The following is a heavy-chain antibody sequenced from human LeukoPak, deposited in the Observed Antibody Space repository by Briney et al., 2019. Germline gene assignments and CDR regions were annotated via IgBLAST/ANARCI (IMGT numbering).Heavy chain of an antibody. V-gene: IGHV3-21*01. J-gene: IGHJ6*03. CDR2: ISSSSSYI. Sequence: TGGSLRLSCAASGFTFNNYAMNWVRQAPGKGLEWVSSISSSSSYIYYADSVKGRFTISRDNAKNSLYLQMNSLRAEDTAVYYCARVSSSSSYYYYYMDVWGKGTTVTVSS. CDR1: GFTFNNYA. D-gene: IGHD6-6*01. CDR3: ARVSSSSSYYYYYMDV.